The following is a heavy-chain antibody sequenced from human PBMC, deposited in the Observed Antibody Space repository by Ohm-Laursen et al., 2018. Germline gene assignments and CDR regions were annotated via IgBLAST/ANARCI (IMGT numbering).Heavy chain of an antibody. CDR3: AREGVGASEPNDVTLYYFDY. V-gene: IGHV1-46*01. CDR1: GYTFTSYY. CDR2: INPSGGST. Sequence: EASVKVSCKASGYTFTSYYMHWVRQAPGQGLEWMGIINPSGGSTSYAQKFQGRVTMTRDTSTSTVYMELSSLRSEDTAVYYCAREGVGASEPNDVTLYYFDYWGQGTTVTVSP. J-gene: IGHJ4*03. D-gene: IGHD1-26*01.